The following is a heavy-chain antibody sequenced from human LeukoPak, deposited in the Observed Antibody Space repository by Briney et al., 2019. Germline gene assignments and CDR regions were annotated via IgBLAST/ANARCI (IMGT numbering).Heavy chain of an antibody. D-gene: IGHD1-1*01. J-gene: IGHJ3*02. Sequence: SGTLSLTCTVSGGSISSSSYYWGWIRQPPGKGLEWIGSIYYSGSTYYNPSLKSRVTISVDTSKNQFSLKLSSVTAADTAVYYCAGNDDAFDIWGQGTMVTVSS. CDR3: AGNDDAFDI. CDR2: IYYSGST. CDR1: GGSISSSSYY. V-gene: IGHV4-39*01.